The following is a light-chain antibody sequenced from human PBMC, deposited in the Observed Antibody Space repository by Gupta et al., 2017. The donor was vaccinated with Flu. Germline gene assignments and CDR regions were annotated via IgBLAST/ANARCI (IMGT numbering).Light chain of an antibody. J-gene: IGKJ4*01. V-gene: IGKV1-39*01. CDR2: TAS. Sequence: DIQMTQSPSSLSASVGDRVTITCRASQSVSNHLNWYQQRPGKAPKLLIYTASSWQSDVSSRFSGSGYGKELTLTISSRQQEDFASYYCQQTDSNPSITFGGGTKVDI. CDR3: QQTDSNPSIT. CDR1: QSVSNH.